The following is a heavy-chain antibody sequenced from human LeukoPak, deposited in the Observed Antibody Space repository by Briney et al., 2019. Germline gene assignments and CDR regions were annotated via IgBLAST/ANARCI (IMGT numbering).Heavy chain of an antibody. CDR1: GFTFSNYW. CDR2: INSDGSEI. D-gene: IGHD2-15*01. Sequence: GSLRLSCAASGFTFSNYWMHWVRQAPGKELVWVSRINSDGSEIVYPDSVKGRFTISRDNARNTLSLQMNSLRVEDTAVYYCARGPVGLSALDAWGQGILVTVSP. V-gene: IGHV3-74*01. J-gene: IGHJ5*02. CDR3: ARGPVGLSALDA.